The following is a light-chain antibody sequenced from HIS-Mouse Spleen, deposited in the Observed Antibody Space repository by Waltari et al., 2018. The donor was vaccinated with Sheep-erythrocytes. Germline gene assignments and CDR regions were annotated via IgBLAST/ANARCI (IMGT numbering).Light chain of an antibody. CDR3: CSYAGSYNHV. Sequence: QSALTQPRSVSGSPGQSVTISCTGTSSDVGGYNYSSWYPQHPGKAPKLMIYDVSKRPSGVPDRFSGSKSGNTASLTISGLQAEDEADYYCCSYAGSYNHVFATGTKVTVL. J-gene: IGLJ1*01. CDR1: SSDVGGYNY. CDR2: DVS. V-gene: IGLV2-11*01.